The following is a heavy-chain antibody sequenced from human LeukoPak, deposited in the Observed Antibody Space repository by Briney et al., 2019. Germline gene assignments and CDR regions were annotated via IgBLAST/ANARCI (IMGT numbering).Heavy chain of an antibody. CDR3: ARRGMTTVPNVWFDP. CDR1: GFTFSSYS. J-gene: IGHJ5*02. D-gene: IGHD4-17*01. V-gene: IGHV3-21*01. CDR2: ISSSSSYI. Sequence: GGSLRLSCAASGFTFSSYSMNWVRQAPGKGLEWVSSISSSSSYIYYADSVKGRFTISRDNAKNSLYLQMNSLRAEDTAVYYCARRGMTTVPNVWFDPWGQGTLVTVSS.